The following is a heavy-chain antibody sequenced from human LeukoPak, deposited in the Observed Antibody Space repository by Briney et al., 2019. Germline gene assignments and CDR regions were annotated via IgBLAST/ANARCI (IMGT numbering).Heavy chain of an antibody. CDR3: ARSVYGTSVDY. J-gene: IGHJ4*02. CDR1: GFSLNTGGMC. V-gene: IGHV2-70*11. Sequence: SGPTLVNPTQTLTLTCTFSGFSLNTGGMCANWIRQTPGRALELLARIDWTGDKHYRPSLKTRLTVSKDTSKNQVVLTMTNMDPVDTATYYCARSVYGTSVDYWGQGTLVTVSS. D-gene: IGHD3-16*01. CDR2: IDWTGDK.